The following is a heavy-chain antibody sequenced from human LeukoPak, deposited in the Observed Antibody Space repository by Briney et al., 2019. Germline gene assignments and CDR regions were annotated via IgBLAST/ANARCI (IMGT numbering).Heavy chain of an antibody. V-gene: IGHV1-46*01. CDR3: ARMAPHYDILTGYYFNASGRWWFDP. D-gene: IGHD3-9*01. CDR2: INPSSGST. Sequence: ASVKVSCKASGYTFTSYYMHWVRQAPGQGLEWMGIINPSSGSTSYAQKFQGRVTMTRDTSTSTVYMELSSLRSEDTAVYYCARMAPHYDILTGYYFNASGRWWFDPWGQGTLVTVSS. J-gene: IGHJ5*02. CDR1: GYTFTSYY.